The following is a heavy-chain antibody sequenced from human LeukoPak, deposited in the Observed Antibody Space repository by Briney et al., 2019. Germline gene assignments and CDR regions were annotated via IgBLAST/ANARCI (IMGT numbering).Heavy chain of an antibody. J-gene: IGHJ4*02. D-gene: IGHD2-8*01. CDR2: INHSGST. V-gene: IGHV4-61*01. Sequence: SETLSLTCNVSGGSVSSGSYYWSWIRQPPGKGLEWIGEINHSGSTNYNPSLKSRVTISVDTSKNQISLRLSSVTAADTAVYYCARGLILYSTHFDYWGQGTLVTVSS. CDR3: ARGLILYSTHFDY. CDR1: GGSVSSGSYY.